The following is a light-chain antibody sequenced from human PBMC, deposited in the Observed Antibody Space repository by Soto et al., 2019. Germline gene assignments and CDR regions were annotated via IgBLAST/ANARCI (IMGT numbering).Light chain of an antibody. Sequence: EIVMTHSPATLTVSPGEGATLSCRASQSVSSNFAWYQQKPGQAPRLLIYGASTRATGIPARFSGSGSGTEFTLSISSLQSEDVAVYYCQQYNNWPRTFGQGTKVDIK. J-gene: IGKJ1*01. CDR1: QSVSSN. CDR3: QQYNNWPRT. CDR2: GAS. V-gene: IGKV3-15*01.